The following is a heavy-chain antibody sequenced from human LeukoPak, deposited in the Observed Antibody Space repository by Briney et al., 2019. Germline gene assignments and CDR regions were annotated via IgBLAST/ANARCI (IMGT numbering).Heavy chain of an antibody. D-gene: IGHD3-9*01. J-gene: IGHJ4*02. Sequence: SGTLSLTCAVSGGSLSSSNWWSWVRQPPGKGLEWIGEIYHSGSTNYNPSLKSRVTISVDTSKNQFSLKLSSVTAADTAVYYCASYRRNFDVLTGYYEYYFDYWGQGTLVSVSS. CDR2: IYHSGST. CDR1: GGSLSSSNW. CDR3: ASYRRNFDVLTGYYEYYFDY. V-gene: IGHV4-4*02.